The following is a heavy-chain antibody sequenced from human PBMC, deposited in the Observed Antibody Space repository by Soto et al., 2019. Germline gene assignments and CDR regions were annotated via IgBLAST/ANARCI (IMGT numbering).Heavy chain of an antibody. Sequence: EVHLLESGGGLVQPGGSLRLSCAASGFTFSNYAMTWVRQAPGKGLEWVSVISGTGGGINNADSAKGRFTTSRDNSKNTLYLQMNSLRAEDTAVYYCAKRAFYGSGIPNYYGMDVWGQGTAVTVSS. CDR3: AKRAFYGSGIPNYYGMDV. D-gene: IGHD3-10*01. CDR2: ISGTGGGI. V-gene: IGHV3-23*01. J-gene: IGHJ6*02. CDR1: GFTFSNYA.